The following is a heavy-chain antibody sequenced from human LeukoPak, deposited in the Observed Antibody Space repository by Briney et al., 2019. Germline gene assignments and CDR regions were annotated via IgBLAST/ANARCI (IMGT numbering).Heavy chain of an antibody. J-gene: IGHJ4*02. CDR2: ISRSSSYI. CDR3: AHGAMYQLDY. V-gene: IGHV3-21*04. CDR1: GFTFSNYN. Sequence: PGGSLRLSCAASGFTFSNYNMNWVRQAPGKGLEWVSSISRSSSYIYYADSVKGRFTISGDNSRNTLFLQMNSLRAEDTAVYYCAHGAMYQLDYWGQGTLVTVSS. D-gene: IGHD2-2*01.